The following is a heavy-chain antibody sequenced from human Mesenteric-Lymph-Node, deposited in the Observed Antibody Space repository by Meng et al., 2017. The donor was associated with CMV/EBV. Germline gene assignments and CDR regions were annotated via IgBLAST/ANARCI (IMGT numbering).Heavy chain of an antibody. D-gene: IGHD4-17*01. J-gene: IGHJ4*01. Sequence: GESLKISCAASGFTFSSYWMSWVRQAPGKGLEWVANIKQDGSEKYYVDSVKGRFTISRDNAKNSLYLQMNSLRAEDTAVYYCASSYYGDYAHYFDYWGQGTLVTVSS. CDR1: GFTFSSYW. CDR2: IKQDGSEK. CDR3: ASSYYGDYAHYFDY. V-gene: IGHV3-7*01.